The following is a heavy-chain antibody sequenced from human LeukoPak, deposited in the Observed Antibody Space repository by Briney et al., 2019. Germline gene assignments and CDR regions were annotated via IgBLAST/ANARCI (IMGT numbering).Heavy chain of an antibody. V-gene: IGHV1-69*06. CDR1: GGTFSSYA. CDR3: ARGDSSGWYYFDY. J-gene: IGHJ4*02. D-gene: IGHD6-19*01. CDR2: IIPIFGTA. Sequence: SVKVSCKASGGTFSSYAISWVRQAPGQGLEWMGGIIPIFGTANYAQKFQGRVTITADKSTSTAYMELSSLRSEDTAVYYCARGDSSGWYYFDYWGQGTLVTVSS.